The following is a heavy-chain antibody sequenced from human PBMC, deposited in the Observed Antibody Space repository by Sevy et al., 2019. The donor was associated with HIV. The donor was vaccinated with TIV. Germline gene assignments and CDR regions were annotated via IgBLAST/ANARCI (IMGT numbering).Heavy chain of an antibody. CDR1: GFTFSSYA. Sequence: GGSLRLSCAASGFTFSSYAMHWVRQAPGKGLEWVAVISYDGSKKYNGDSVTGRFTSSKDNSKNTLYLQMNSLRAEDTAVYYCARDQYSSSWYTFDYWGQGTMVTVSS. D-gene: IGHD6-13*01. V-gene: IGHV3-30-3*01. J-gene: IGHJ4*02. CDR3: ARDQYSSSWYTFDY. CDR2: ISYDGSKK.